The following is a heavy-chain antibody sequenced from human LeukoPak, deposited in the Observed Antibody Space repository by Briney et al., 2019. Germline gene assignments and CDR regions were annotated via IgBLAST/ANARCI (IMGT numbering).Heavy chain of an antibody. Sequence: GGSLRLSCAASGFTFSSFAMHWVRQAPGKGLEYLSAIYSDGSRTYYADSMKGRFTISRDNSKNTLYFEMSSLRVEDTAVYYCVKSPGSGWPVWDQGTLLTVSS. J-gene: IGHJ4*02. CDR1: GFTFSSFA. V-gene: IGHV3-64D*06. CDR2: IYSDGSRT. D-gene: IGHD6-19*01. CDR3: VKSPGSGWPV.